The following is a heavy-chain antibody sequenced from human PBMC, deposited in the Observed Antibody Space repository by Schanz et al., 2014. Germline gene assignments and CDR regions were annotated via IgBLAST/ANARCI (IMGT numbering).Heavy chain of an antibody. D-gene: IGHD3-10*01. CDR3: AKGRFGELSAFDI. J-gene: IGHJ3*02. Sequence: EVHLLESGGGLVQPGGSLRLSCAASGFTFSSYAMSWVRQAPGKGLEWVSAISGSGGSTYYADSVKGRFTISRDNSKNTLYLQMNSLRAEDTAVYYCAKGRFGELSAFDIWGQGTMVTVSP. CDR2: ISGSGGST. V-gene: IGHV3-23*01. CDR1: GFTFSSYA.